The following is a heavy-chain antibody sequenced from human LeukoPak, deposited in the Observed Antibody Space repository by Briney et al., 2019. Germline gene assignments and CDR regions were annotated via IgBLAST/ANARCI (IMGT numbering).Heavy chain of an antibody. D-gene: IGHD1-1*01. CDR3: ARDHWDAFDI. CDR2: ISSSSSYI. J-gene: IGHJ3*02. CDR1: GFTFSSYS. Sequence: PGGSLRLSCAASGFTFSSYSMSWVRQAPGKGLEWVSSISSSSSYIYYADSVKGRFTISRDNAKNSLYLQMNSLRAEDTAVYYCARDHWDAFDIWGQGTMVTVSS. V-gene: IGHV3-21*01.